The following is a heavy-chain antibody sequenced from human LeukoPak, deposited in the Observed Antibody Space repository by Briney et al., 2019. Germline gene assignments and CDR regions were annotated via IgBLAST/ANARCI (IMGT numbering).Heavy chain of an antibody. J-gene: IGHJ4*02. CDR2: ISGSGGST. V-gene: IGHV3-23*01. CDR1: GFTFSIYA. Sequence: GGSLRLSCAASGFTFSIYAMTWVRQAPGRGLDWVSAISGSGGSTYYADSVKGRFTIFRDNSKNTLYLQMNSLRAEDTAVYCCAKDLKYYDYWGQGTLVTVSS. CDR3: AKDLKYYDY. D-gene: IGHD3-10*01.